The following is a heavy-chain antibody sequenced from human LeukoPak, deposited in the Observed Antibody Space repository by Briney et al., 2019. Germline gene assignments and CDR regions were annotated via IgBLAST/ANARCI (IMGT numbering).Heavy chain of an antibody. V-gene: IGHV4-34*01. CDR2: INHSGST. D-gene: IGHD6-13*01. CDR3: ARESRGNSGSWPDY. Sequence: SETLSLTCAVYGGSFSGYYWSWIRQPPGKGLEWIGEINHSGSTNYNPSLKSRVTISVDTSKNQFSLKLSSVTAADTAVYYCARESRGNSGSWPDYWGQGTLVTVSS. J-gene: IGHJ4*02. CDR1: GGSFSGYY.